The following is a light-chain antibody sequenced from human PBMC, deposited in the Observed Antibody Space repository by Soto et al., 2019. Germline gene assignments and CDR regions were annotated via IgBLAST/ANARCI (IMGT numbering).Light chain of an antibody. CDR1: QSISTD. V-gene: IGKV3-15*01. CDR3: QQHNTWPRT. J-gene: IGKJ1*01. Sequence: EIVLTQSPATLSVSPGERATLSCRASQSISTDLAWYQQRPGQSPRLLIYSASTRATGVPARFSGSGSGTEFTLAISSPQSEDFAIYYCQQHNTWPRTFGQGTKV. CDR2: SAS.